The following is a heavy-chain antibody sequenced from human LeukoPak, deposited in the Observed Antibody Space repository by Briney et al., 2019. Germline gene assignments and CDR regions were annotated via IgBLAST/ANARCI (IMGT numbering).Heavy chain of an antibody. CDR1: GFTVSSNY. D-gene: IGHD3-3*01. J-gene: IGHJ5*02. Sequence: GGSLRLSCAASGFTVSSNYMSWVRQAPGKGLEWVSVICSGGSTYYADSVKGRFTISRDNSKNTLYLQMNSLRAEDTAVYYCARVSTDYDFWSGYYKGNWFDPWGQGTLVTVSS. CDR3: ARVSTDYDFWSGYYKGNWFDP. CDR2: ICSGGST. V-gene: IGHV3-66*02.